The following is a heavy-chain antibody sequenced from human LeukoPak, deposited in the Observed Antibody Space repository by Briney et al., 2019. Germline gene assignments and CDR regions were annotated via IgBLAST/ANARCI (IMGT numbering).Heavy chain of an antibody. CDR2: IYSGGST. CDR1: GFTVSSHY. V-gene: IGHV3-53*01. Sequence: GGSLRLSCASSGFTVSSHYMSWVRQAPARGLEWVSIIYSGGSTYYADSVKGRFTLSRDTSKNTLYLQMNSLRADDTAVYYCATGAQRYYFDYWGQGTLVTVSS. J-gene: IGHJ4*02. CDR3: ATGAQRYYFDY. D-gene: IGHD4-17*01.